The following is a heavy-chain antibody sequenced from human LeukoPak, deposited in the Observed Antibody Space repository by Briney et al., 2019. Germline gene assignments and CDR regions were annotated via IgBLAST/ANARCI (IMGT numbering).Heavy chain of an antibody. V-gene: IGHV3-23*01. J-gene: IGHJ5*02. Sequence: GGSLRLSCAASGFTFNSYAMSWVRQAPGKGLEWVSAISGSGGSTYYADSVKGRFTISRDNSKNTLYLQMNSLRAEDTAVYYCAKDPYDSSGYYYVVNWFDPWGQGTLVTVSS. CDR1: GFTFNSYA. CDR2: ISGSGGST. D-gene: IGHD3-22*01. CDR3: AKDPYDSSGYYYVVNWFDP.